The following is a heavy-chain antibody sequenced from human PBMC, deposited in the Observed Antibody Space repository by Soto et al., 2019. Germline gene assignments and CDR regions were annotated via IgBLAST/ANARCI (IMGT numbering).Heavy chain of an antibody. J-gene: IGHJ3*02. V-gene: IGHV4-38-2*01. CDR2: VHHNENT. CDR3: ARGADIMATTGDAFDI. D-gene: IGHD5-12*01. CDR1: GHSISNGYY. Sequence: TLSLTCAVSGHSISNGYYWGWIRQPPGKGLEWIGNVHHNENTYYNPSLKSRVTISLHTSKNQFSLKVTSVTAADTAVYYCARGADIMATTGDAFDIWGQGTMVTV.